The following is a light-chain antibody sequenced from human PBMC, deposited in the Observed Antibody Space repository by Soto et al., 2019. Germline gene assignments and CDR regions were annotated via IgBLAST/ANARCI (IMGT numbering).Light chain of an antibody. CDR2: DAS. CDR1: QDISNY. CDR3: QQYNSYPRT. J-gene: IGKJ1*01. Sequence: DIQMTQSPSSLSASVGDRVTITCQASQDISNYLNWYQQKPGKAPKLLIYDASSLESGVPSRFSGSGSGTEFTLTISSLQPDDFATYYCQQYNSYPRTFGQGTKVDIK. V-gene: IGKV1-16*01.